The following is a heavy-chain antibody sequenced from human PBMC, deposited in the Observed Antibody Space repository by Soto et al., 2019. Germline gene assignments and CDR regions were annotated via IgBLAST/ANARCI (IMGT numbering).Heavy chain of an antibody. V-gene: IGHV4-39*01. CDR3: ARGFMITFGGVIVIGWFDP. J-gene: IGHJ5*02. CDR2: IYYSGST. Sequence: QLQLQESGPGLVKPSETLSLTCTVSGGSISSSSYYWGWIRQPPGKGLEWIGSIYYSGSTYYNPSLKSRVTISVDTSKNQFSLKLSSVTAADTAVYYCARGFMITFGGVIVIGWFDPWGQGTLVTVSS. D-gene: IGHD3-16*02. CDR1: GGSISSSSYY.